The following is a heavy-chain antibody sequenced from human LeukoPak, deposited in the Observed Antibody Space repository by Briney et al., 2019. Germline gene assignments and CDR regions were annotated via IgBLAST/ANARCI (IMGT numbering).Heavy chain of an antibody. J-gene: IGHJ5*02. Sequence: GSLRLSCAASGFTFGSYSMNWVRQAPGKGLEWIGEINHSGSTNYNPSLKSRVTISVDTSKNQFSLKLSSVTAADTAVYYCARGRRGYCSSTSCYLWVPYNWFDPWGQGTLVTVSS. V-gene: IGHV4-34*01. CDR3: ARGRRGYCSSTSCYLWVPYNWFDP. CDR2: INHSGST. D-gene: IGHD2-2*03. CDR1: GFTFGSYS.